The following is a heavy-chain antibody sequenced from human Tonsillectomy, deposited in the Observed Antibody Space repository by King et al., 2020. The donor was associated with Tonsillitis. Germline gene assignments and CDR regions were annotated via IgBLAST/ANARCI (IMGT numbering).Heavy chain of an antibody. D-gene: IGHD2-2*01. J-gene: IGHJ4*02. CDR3: ARHPFCSSTSCYYSDY. CDR1: GYSFTSYW. CDR2: IDPSDSYT. V-gene: IGHV5-10-1*03. Sequence: VQLVESGAEVKKPGESLRISCAGSGYSFTSYWINWVRQMPGNGLEWMGRIDPSDSYTEYSPSFQGHVTISVDRSISTAHLQRSSLKASDTAMFYCARHPFCSSTSCYYSDYWGQGTLVTVSS.